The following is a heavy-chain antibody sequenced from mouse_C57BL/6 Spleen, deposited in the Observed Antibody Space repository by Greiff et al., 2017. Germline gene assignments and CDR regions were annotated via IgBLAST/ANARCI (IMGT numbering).Heavy chain of an antibody. CDR2: FYPGSGSI. D-gene: IGHD1-1*01. CDR3: ARHEAIYYCGSAYAMDY. J-gene: IGHJ4*01. CDR1: GYTFTEYT. V-gene: IGHV1-62-2*01. Sequence: QVQLQQSGAELVKPGASVKLSCKASGYTFTEYTIHWVKQRSGQGLEWIGWFYPGSGSIKYNEKFKDKATLTADKSSSTIYMELSRLTSEDSAVYFCARHEAIYYCGSAYAMDYWGQGTSVTVSS.